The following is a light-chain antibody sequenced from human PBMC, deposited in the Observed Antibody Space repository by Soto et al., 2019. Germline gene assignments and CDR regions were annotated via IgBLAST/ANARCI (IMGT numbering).Light chain of an antibody. CDR3: QSYDSSLSALVV. Sequence: QSVLTQPPSVSGAPGQRVTISCTGNSSNIGAGYDVHWYQQLPGTAPKLLIFGNSNRPSGVPDRFSGSKSGTSASLAITGLQAEDEADYYCQSYDSSLSALVVFGGGTKLTVL. CDR2: GNS. CDR1: SSNIGAGYD. V-gene: IGLV1-40*01. J-gene: IGLJ2*01.